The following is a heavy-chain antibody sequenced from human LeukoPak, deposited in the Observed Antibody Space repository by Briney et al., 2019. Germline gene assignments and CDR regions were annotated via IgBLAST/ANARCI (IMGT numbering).Heavy chain of an antibody. Sequence: AGGSLRLSCAASGFTLSSYEMNWVRQAPGRGLEWVSYISSSGSTIYYADSVKGRFTISRDNAKNSLYLQMNSLRAEDTAVYYCARDLVTTLHHRAFDIWGQGTMVTVSS. V-gene: IGHV3-48*03. CDR1: GFTLSSYE. CDR2: ISSSGSTI. J-gene: IGHJ3*02. CDR3: ARDLVTTLHHRAFDI. D-gene: IGHD4-17*01.